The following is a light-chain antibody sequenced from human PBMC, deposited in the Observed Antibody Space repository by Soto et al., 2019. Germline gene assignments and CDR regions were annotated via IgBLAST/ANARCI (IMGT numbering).Light chain of an antibody. V-gene: IGLV1-44*01. J-gene: IGLJ1*01. CDR2: TNN. CDR3: QSYDRSLSGSF. CDR1: TSNIGSHS. Sequence: QSVLTQPPSASGTPGQRVTISCSGSTSNIGSHSVNWFRHLPGTAPKLLIITNNQRPSGVPDRFSGYKSGTSASLVISGLQSEDEADYYCQSYDRSLSGSFFGTGTKLTVL.